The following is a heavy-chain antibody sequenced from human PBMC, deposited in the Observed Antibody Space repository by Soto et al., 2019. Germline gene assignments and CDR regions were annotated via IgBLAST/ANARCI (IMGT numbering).Heavy chain of an antibody. CDR3: AREPGEDSSSSGREATWFDP. V-gene: IGHV4-31*03. D-gene: IGHD6-6*01. CDR2: IYYSGST. J-gene: IGHJ5*02. CDR1: GGSISSGGYY. Sequence: QVQLQESGPGLVKPSQTLSLTCTVSGGSISSGGYYWSWIRQHPGKGLEWIGYIYYSGSTYYNPSVKSRVTLSVDTSKNPFSLKLSSVTAADTAVYYCAREPGEDSSSSGREATWFDPWGQGTLVTVSS.